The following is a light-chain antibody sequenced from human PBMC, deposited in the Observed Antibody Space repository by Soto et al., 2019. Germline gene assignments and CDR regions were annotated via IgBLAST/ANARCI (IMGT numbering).Light chain of an antibody. CDR3: AARDDSLNGYV. V-gene: IGLV1-44*01. Sequence: QSVLTQPPSASGTPGQRVTISCSGSSSNIGSNTVNWFQHLPGTAPKLLIYINNQRPSGVPDRFSGSKSGTSAYLAISGLQSEDEADYYCAARDDSLNGYVSGTGTKVTVL. CDR1: SSNIGSNT. J-gene: IGLJ1*01. CDR2: INN.